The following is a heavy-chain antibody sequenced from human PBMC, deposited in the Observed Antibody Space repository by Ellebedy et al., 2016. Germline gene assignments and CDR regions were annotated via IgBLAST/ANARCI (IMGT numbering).Heavy chain of an antibody. CDR1: GYTFTSYN. D-gene: IGHD3-22*01. J-gene: IGHJ3*02. CDR3: ARDRGDYDSSGYDAFDI. Sequence: ASVKVSCXASGYTFTSYNIHWVRQAPGQGLEWMGIINPSGDSTSYAQKFQGRVTMTSDTSTSTVYMELSSLRSEDTAVYYCARDRGDYDSSGYDAFDIWGQGTMVTVSS. CDR2: INPSGDST. V-gene: IGHV1-46*01.